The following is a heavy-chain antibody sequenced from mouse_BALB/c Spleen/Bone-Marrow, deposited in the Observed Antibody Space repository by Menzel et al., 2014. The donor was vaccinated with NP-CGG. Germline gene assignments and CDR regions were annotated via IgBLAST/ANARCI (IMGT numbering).Heavy chain of an antibody. J-gene: IGHJ1*01. CDR3: ARLNYYGNLFV. CDR1: GFDFSRYW. D-gene: IGHD1-1*01. V-gene: IGHV4-1*02. Sequence: EVKVEESGGGLVQPGGSLKLSCAASGFDFSRYWMSWVRQAPGKGLERIGEINPDSSTINYTPSLKDKFIISRDNAKNTLYLQMSKVRAEDAALYYCARLNYYGNLFVWGAGTTVTVSS. CDR2: INPDSSTI.